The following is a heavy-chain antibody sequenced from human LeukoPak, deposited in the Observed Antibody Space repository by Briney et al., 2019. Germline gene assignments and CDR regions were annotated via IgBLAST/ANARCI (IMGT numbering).Heavy chain of an antibody. CDR3: ARVVVVVPAPYYYYYYMDV. CDR1: GGSISSGDYY. CDR2: IYYSGST. Sequence: PSQTLSLTCTVSGGSISSGDYYWSWIRQPPGEGLEGIGYIYYSGSTYYNPSLKSRVTISVDTSKNQFSLKLSSVTAADTAVYYCARVVVVVPAPYYYYYYMDVWGKGTTVTVSS. J-gene: IGHJ6*03. V-gene: IGHV4-30-4*08. D-gene: IGHD2-2*01.